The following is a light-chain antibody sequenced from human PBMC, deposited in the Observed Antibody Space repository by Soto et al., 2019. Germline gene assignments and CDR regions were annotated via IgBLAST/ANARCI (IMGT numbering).Light chain of an antibody. CDR3: SSYTSSSTLV. Sequence: QSALTQPASVSGSPGQSITISCTGTSSDVGDYNYVSWYQQQPGKAPKVMIYDVSNRPSGVSNRFSGSKSGNTASLTISGLQAEDEAEYYCSSYTSSSTLVFGTGTKVTVL. CDR2: DVS. V-gene: IGLV2-14*01. J-gene: IGLJ1*01. CDR1: SSDVGDYNY.